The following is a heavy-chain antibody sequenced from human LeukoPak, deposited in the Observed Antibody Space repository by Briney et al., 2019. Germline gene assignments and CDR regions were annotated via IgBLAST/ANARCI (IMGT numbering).Heavy chain of an antibody. Sequence: KPSAPLSLTCPVSGASVRSHYCNWVRQSPEKGLEWIGYFYYSGGTNYNPSLKSAVTISLDTSKNQFSLKLTSVTAEDTAGYYCATTGATSPSYADWFNIENWGQGILVTVSS. CDR2: FYYSGGT. CDR3: ATTGATSPSYADWFNIEN. CDR1: GASVRSHY. J-gene: IGHJ4*02. V-gene: IGHV4-59*08. D-gene: IGHD3-9*01.